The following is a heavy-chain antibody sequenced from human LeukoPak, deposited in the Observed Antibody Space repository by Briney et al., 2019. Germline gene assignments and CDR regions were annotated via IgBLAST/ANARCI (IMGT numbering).Heavy chain of an antibody. D-gene: IGHD3-16*01. J-gene: IGHJ6*02. V-gene: IGHV1-2*02. CDR1: GYTFTCYY. Sequence: ASVKVSCKASGYTFTCYYMHWVRQAPGQGLEWMRWINPNSGGTNYAQKFQGRVTMTRDTSISTAYMELSRLRSDDTAVYYCARDDYDYVWGRYGMDVWGQGTTVTVSS. CDR3: ARDDYDYVWGRYGMDV. CDR2: INPNSGGT.